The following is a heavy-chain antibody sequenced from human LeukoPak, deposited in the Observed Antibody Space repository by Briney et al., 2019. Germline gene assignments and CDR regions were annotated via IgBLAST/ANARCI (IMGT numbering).Heavy chain of an antibody. J-gene: IGHJ2*01. CDR3: ARARYHYDNTGHSYWYFDL. V-gene: IGHV3-21*01. CDR1: GFTLSSYS. CDR2: ISRSSAYI. D-gene: IGHD3-9*01. Sequence: PGGSLRLSCAASGFTLSSYSMNWVRQAPGKGLEWVSSISRSSAYIYYADSVKGRFTISRDNAKNSLYLQMNSLRAEDTAVYYCARARYHYDNTGHSYWYFDLWGRGTLVTVSS.